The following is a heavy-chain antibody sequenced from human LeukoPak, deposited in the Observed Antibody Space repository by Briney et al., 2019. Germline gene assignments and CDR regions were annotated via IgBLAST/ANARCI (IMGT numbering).Heavy chain of an antibody. CDR2: ISGSGGST. D-gene: IGHD4-11*01. Sequence: GGSLRLSCSASGFTFSSYSMNWVRQAPGKGLEWVSAISGSGGSTYYADSVKGRFTISRDNSKNTLYLQMNSLRAEDTAVYYCAKFRRAYSNYASNDYWGQGTLVTVSS. CDR3: AKFRRAYSNYASNDY. J-gene: IGHJ4*02. V-gene: IGHV3-23*01. CDR1: GFTFSSYS.